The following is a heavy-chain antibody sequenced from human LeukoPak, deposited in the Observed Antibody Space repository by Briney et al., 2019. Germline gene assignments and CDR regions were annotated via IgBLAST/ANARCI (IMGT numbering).Heavy chain of an antibody. CDR3: ARPLLYYYDSSGYYLYAFDI. CDR2: INTNTGNP. Sequence: ASVKVSCKASGYTFTSYAMNWVRQAPGQGLEWMGWINTNTGNPTYAQGFTGRFVFSLDTSVSTAYLQISSLKAEDTAVYYCARPLLYYYDSSGYYLYAFDIWGQGTMVTVSS. D-gene: IGHD3-22*01. J-gene: IGHJ3*02. V-gene: IGHV7-4-1*02. CDR1: GYTFTSYA.